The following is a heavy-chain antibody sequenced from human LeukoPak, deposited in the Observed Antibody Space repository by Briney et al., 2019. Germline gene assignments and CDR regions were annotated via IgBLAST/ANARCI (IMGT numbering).Heavy chain of an antibody. V-gene: IGHV3-21*01. CDR2: ISSSSSYI. J-gene: IGHJ6*03. CDR3: ARGYCGGDCYPDYMDV. Sequence: GGSLRLSCAASGFTFSSYSMNWVRQAPGKGLEWVSSISSSSSYIYYADSVKGRFTISRDNAKNSLYLQMNSLRAEDTAVYYCARGYCGGDCYPDYMDVWGKGTTVTVSS. CDR1: GFTFSSYS. D-gene: IGHD2-21*01.